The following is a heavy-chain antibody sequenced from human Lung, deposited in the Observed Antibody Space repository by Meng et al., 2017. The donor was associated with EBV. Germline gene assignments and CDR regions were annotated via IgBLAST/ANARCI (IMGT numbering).Heavy chain of an antibody. CDR1: GGSIRFGDYY. D-gene: IGHD6-6*01. CDR3: AREYSSSSGLPGP. CDR2: IYDSGST. V-gene: IGHV4-30-4*08. Sequence: GQLQESGPGLVKPSQTLSLTCTFSGGSIRFGDYYWSWIRQPPGKGLEWIGYIYDSGSTSYNPSLMSRVTISVDTSRNQFSLKLTSVTAADTAVYYCAREYSSSSGLPGPWGQGTLVTVSS. J-gene: IGHJ5*02.